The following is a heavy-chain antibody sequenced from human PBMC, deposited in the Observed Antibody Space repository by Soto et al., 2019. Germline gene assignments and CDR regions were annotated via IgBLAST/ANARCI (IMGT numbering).Heavy chain of an antibody. CDR2: ISGAGGST. CDR3: AKGRPPFDL. D-gene: IGHD6-6*01. Sequence: EVQLLESGGGLVQPGGSLRLSCAASQFTFSYYAMGWVRQAPGKGLEWVSLISGAGGSTNYADSVKGRFAISRDNSENNLYLQMNSLSAEDTAVYYCAKGRPPFDLWGRGTLVIFSS. V-gene: IGHV3-23*01. CDR1: QFTFSYYA. J-gene: IGHJ2*01.